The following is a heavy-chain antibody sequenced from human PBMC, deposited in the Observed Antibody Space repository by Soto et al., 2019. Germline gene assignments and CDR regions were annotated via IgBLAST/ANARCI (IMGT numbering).Heavy chain of an antibody. Sequence: QVQLVESGGGVVQPGRSLRLSCAASGFTFSSYGMHWVRQAPGKGLEWVAIISYDGSNKNYADSVKGRFTISRDNSKNTLYLQMNSLRGEDTAVYYCAKGISSWFYPFLDYWGQGTLVTVSS. V-gene: IGHV3-30*18. CDR2: ISYDGSNK. CDR1: GFTFSSYG. D-gene: IGHD6-13*01. J-gene: IGHJ4*02. CDR3: AKGISSWFYPFLDY.